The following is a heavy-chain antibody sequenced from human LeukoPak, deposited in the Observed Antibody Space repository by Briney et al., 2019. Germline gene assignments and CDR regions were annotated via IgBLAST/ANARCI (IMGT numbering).Heavy chain of an antibody. CDR1: GFTFSSYE. CDR3: ANSGSYYGPPDY. Sequence: PGGSLRLSCAASGFTFSSYEMNWVRQAPGKGLEWVSYISISGSTKYYADSVKGRFTISRDNSKNTLYLQMNSLRAEDTAVYYCANSGSYYGPPDYWGQGTLVTVSS. J-gene: IGHJ4*02. D-gene: IGHD1-26*01. CDR2: ISISGSTK. V-gene: IGHV3-48*03.